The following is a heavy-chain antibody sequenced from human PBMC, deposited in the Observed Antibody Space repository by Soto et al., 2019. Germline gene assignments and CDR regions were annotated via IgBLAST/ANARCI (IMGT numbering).Heavy chain of an antibody. CDR3: AHRPYVCWCGEDVTPSSYYYGMDV. V-gene: IGHV2-5*01. J-gene: IGHJ6*02. CDR2: IYWNDDK. CDR1: GFSLSTSGVG. Sequence: SGPTLVNPTQTLTLTCTFSGFSLSTSGVGVGWIRQPPGKALEWLALIYWNDDKRYSPSLKSRLTITKDTSKNQVVLTMTNMDPVEAATYYCAHRPYVCWCGEDVTPSSYYYGMDVWGQGTTVTVSS. D-gene: IGHD3-16*01.